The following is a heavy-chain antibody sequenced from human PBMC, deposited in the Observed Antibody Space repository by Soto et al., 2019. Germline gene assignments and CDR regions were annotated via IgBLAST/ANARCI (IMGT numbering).Heavy chain of an antibody. V-gene: IGHV3-53*01. Sequence: PGGSLRLSCAASGSTVSTNYMSWVRQAPGKGLEWVSVISDGGSTDNADSVKGRFTISRDNYKNTLYLQMKSLRVEDTAVYYCTRDPITPGYGMDVWSQGTTVTVSS. D-gene: IGHD1-20*01. CDR2: ISDGGST. CDR1: GSTVSTNY. J-gene: IGHJ6*02. CDR3: TRDPITPGYGMDV.